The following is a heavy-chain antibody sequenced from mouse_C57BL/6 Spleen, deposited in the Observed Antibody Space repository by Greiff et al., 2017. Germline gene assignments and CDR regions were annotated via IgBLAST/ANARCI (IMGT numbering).Heavy chain of an antibody. CDR2: IDPSDSYT. J-gene: IGHJ3*01. V-gene: IGHV1-69*01. CDR3: APYSPRLTY. Sequence: VKLQQSGAELVMPGASVKLSCKASGYTFTSYWMHWVKQRPGQGLEWIGEIDPSDSYTNYNQKFKGKATLTVDKSSSTAYMQLSSLTSEDSAVYYCAPYSPRLTYWGQGTLVTVSA. CDR1: GYTFTSYW. D-gene: IGHD2-12*01.